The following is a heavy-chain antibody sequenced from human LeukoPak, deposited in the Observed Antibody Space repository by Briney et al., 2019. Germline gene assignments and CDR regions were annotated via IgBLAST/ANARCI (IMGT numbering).Heavy chain of an antibody. CDR2: IYYSGST. Sequence: SETLSLTCTVSGGSISSSSYYWGWIRQPPGKGLEWIGSIYYSGSTYYNPSLKSRVTISVDTSKNQFSLKLSSVTAADTAVYYCARQSGGFHKTGTYPYNWFDPWGQGTLVTVSS. CDR1: GGSISSSSYY. V-gene: IGHV4-39*01. D-gene: IGHD1-7*01. J-gene: IGHJ5*02. CDR3: ARQSGGFHKTGTYPYNWFDP.